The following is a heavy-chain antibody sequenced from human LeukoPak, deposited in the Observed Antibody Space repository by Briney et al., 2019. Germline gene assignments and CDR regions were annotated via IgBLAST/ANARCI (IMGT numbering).Heavy chain of an antibody. J-gene: IGHJ4*02. CDR1: GFTFSSYS. CDR3: ARERVGYSYGATCLDY. D-gene: IGHD5-18*01. Sequence: GGSLRLSCAASGFTFSSYSMNWVRQAPGKGLEWVSSISSSSSYIYYVDSVKGRFTISGDNAKNSLYLQMNSLRAEDTAVYYCARERVGYSYGATCLDYWGQGTLVTVSS. V-gene: IGHV3-21*01. CDR2: ISSSSSYI.